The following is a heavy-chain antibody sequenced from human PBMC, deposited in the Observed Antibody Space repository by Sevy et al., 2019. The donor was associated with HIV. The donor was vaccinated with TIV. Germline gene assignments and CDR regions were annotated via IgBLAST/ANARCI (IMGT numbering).Heavy chain of an antibody. CDR2: ISNSGANT. Sequence: GGSLRLSCAASGFTFTNYGMHWVRQAPGKGLEWVSGISNSGANTYYADSVRGRFTVSRDNSKNTVYLELKSLRAEDKAIYYRAKEWTLLSDWYGEFDYWGQGTLVTVSS. J-gene: IGHJ4*02. CDR3: AKEWTLLSDWYGEFDY. V-gene: IGHV3-23*01. D-gene: IGHD6-19*01. CDR1: GFTFTNYG.